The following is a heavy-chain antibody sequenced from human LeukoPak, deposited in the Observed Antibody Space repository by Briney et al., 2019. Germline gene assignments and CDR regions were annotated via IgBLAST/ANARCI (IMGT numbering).Heavy chain of an antibody. CDR1: GYTFTSYG. CDR2: IRAYNGNT. J-gene: IGHJ6*02. Sequence: VSVKVSCKASGYTFTSYGISWVRQAPGQGLEWMGWIRAYNGNTNYAQKLQGRVTMTTDTSTSTAYMELRSLRSDDTAVYYCARDGSLDYDSSGYYYYYFGMDVWGQGTTVTVSS. D-gene: IGHD3-22*01. V-gene: IGHV1-18*01. CDR3: ARDGSLDYDSSGYYYYYFGMDV.